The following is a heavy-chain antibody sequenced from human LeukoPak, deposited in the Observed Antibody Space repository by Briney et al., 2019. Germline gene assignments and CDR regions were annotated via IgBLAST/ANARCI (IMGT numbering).Heavy chain of an antibody. Sequence: GGSLRLSCAASGISFSNYGMQWVRQPPGKGLEWVGVIAHDGSIQYYADSVKGRFTISRDNAKNTLYLQMNSLRAEDTAVYYCAREGPWPVDYWGQGTLVTVSS. CDR3: AREGPWPVDY. CDR1: GISFSNYG. J-gene: IGHJ4*02. V-gene: IGHV3-30*03. CDR2: IAHDGSIQ.